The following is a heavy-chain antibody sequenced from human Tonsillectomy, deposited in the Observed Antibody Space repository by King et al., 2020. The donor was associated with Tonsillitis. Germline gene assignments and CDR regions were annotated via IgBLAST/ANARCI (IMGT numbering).Heavy chain of an antibody. V-gene: IGHV3-21*01. Sequence: VQLVESGGGPVKPGGSLRLSCVTSGFTFNTCGMNWVRQAPGKGLEWVSSISPTGRSIYYTDSVKGRFTISRDNAKNSLYLQINSLRAEDTAVYYCTRGETLGPTTGFDYWGQGTLVTVSS. CDR1: GFTFNTCG. CDR3: TRGETLGPTTGFDY. D-gene: IGHD1-26*01. CDR2: ISPTGRSI. J-gene: IGHJ4*02.